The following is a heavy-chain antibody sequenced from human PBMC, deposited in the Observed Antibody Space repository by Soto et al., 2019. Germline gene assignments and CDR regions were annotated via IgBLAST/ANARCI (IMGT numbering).Heavy chain of an antibody. J-gene: IGHJ4*02. V-gene: IGHV4-59*01. Sequence: QVQLQESGPGLVKPSETLSLTCIVSGGSISNYYWSWIRQPPGKGLEWIGYIYYRGSTNYNPSLKSRVTIAVDTSKNQFSLKLSSVPAADTAVYYCARGGYNWNVVTDYWGQGTLVTVSS. CDR3: ARGGYNWNVVTDY. CDR2: IYYRGST. D-gene: IGHD1-20*01. CDR1: GGSISNYY.